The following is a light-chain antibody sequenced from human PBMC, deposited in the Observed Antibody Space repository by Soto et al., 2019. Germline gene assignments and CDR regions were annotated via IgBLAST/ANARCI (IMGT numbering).Light chain of an antibody. Sequence: EIVLAQSRAAMSLCLGGRSTLSCRASQSVSIYLAWYQQTTGQAPRLLIYDASNRATGIPARFSGSGSGTDFTRTSSILEPEEFAGYYGQQRSNWPPKITVGQGTRLEI. CDR3: QQRSNWPPKIT. CDR2: DAS. J-gene: IGKJ5*01. V-gene: IGKV3-11*01. CDR1: QSVSIY.